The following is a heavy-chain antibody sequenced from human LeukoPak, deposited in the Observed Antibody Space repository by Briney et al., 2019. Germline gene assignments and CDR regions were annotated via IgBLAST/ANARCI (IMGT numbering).Heavy chain of an antibody. CDR3: ARGWTYCSSTSCYHYYYGMDV. Sequence: PSETLSLTCTVSGGSISSYYWSWIRQPPGKGLEWIGEINHSGSTNYNPSLKSRVTISVDTSKNQFSLKLSSVTAADTAVYYCARGWTYCSSTSCYHYYYGMDVWGQGTTVTVSS. D-gene: IGHD2-2*01. CDR2: INHSGST. J-gene: IGHJ6*02. V-gene: IGHV4-34*01. CDR1: GGSISSYY.